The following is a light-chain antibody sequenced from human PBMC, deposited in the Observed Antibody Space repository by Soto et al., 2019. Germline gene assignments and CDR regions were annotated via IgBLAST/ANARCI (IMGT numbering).Light chain of an antibody. Sequence: DIQMTQSPSSQSASVGDRVTITCRASQSINSYLNWYQQKPGKAPKLLIYAASSLLSGVPSRFSGSGSEIDFTLTITSLQPDDFATYYCQQSFSTPRTFGQGTRVDI. V-gene: IGKV1-39*01. CDR2: AAS. CDR3: QQSFSTPRT. CDR1: QSINSY. J-gene: IGKJ1*01.